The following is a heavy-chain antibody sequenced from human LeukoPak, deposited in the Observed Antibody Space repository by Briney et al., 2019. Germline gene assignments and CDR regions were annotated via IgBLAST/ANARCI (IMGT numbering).Heavy chain of an antibody. CDR2: INHSGST. CDR3: AERGYSGYDNQRYYYYGMDV. V-gene: IGHV4-34*01. D-gene: IGHD5-12*01. J-gene: IGHJ6*01. Sequence: SETLSLTCAVYGVSFSGYYWSGIRQPPGKGLEWIGEINHSGSTNYNPSLKSRVTISVDTSKNQFSLKLSSVTAADTAVYYCAERGYSGYDNQRYYYYGMDVWGKGTTVTVSS. CDR1: GVSFSGYY.